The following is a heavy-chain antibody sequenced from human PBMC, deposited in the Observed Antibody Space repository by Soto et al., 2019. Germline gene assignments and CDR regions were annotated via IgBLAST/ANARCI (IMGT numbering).Heavy chain of an antibody. CDR1: GGSFSGYY. D-gene: IGHD3-22*01. V-gene: IGHV4-34*01. CDR3: ARGSSGYYYSLVY. Sequence: QVQLQQWGAGLLKPSETLSLTCAVYGGSFSGYYWSWIRQPPGKGLEWIGEINHSGSTNYNPSLKSRVTISVDTSKNQSSLKLSSVTAADTAVYYCARGSSGYYYSLVYWGQGTLVTVSS. CDR2: INHSGST. J-gene: IGHJ4*02.